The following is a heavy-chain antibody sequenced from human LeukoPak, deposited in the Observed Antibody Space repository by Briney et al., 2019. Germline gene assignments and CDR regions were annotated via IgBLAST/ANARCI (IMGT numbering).Heavy chain of an antibody. Sequence: ASVKVSCKASGGTFSSYAISWVRQAPGQGLEWMGGIIPIFGTANYAQKFQGRVTITTDESTSTAYMELSSLRSEDTAVYYGARSPSGNYYYFDYWGQGTLVTVSS. D-gene: IGHD4-11*01. CDR1: GGTFSSYA. CDR3: ARSPSGNYYYFDY. V-gene: IGHV1-69*05. CDR2: IIPIFGTA. J-gene: IGHJ4*02.